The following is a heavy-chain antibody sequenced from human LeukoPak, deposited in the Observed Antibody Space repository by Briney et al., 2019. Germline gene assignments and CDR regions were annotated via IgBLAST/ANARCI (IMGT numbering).Heavy chain of an antibody. CDR2: INPNSGGT. J-gene: IGHJ4*02. CDR1: GYTFTGYY. CDR3: ARAYDYVWGSYRSFDY. D-gene: IGHD3-16*02. V-gene: IGHV1-2*02. Sequence: GASVKVSCKASGYTFTGYYMHWVRQAPGQGLEWMGWINPNSGGTNYAQKFQGRVTMTRDTSISTAYMELSRLRSDDTAVYYCARAYDYVWGSYRSFDYWGQGTLVTVSS.